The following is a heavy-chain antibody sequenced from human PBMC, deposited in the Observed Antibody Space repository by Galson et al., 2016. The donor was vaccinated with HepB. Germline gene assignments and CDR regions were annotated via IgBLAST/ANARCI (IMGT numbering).Heavy chain of an antibody. CDR1: GFTFNKYA. D-gene: IGHD3-10*01. CDR3: ARVRDGDYDYFYGMDV. CDR2: ISHDGTNK. V-gene: IGHV3-30-3*01. Sequence: SLRLSCAASGFTFNKYAIHWVRQAPGRGLDWVAVISHDGTNKYYADSVKGRFTVSRDNSKNTLYLQMNSLRPEDTAVYYRARVRDGDYDYFYGMDVWGQGTTVTVSS. J-gene: IGHJ6*02.